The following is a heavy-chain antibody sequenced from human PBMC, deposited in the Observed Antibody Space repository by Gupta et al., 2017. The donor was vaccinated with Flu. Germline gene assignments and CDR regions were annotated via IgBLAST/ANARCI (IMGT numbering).Heavy chain of an antibody. CDR1: GGSFSGYY. D-gene: IGHD2-2*01. V-gene: IGHV4-34*01. J-gene: IGHJ2*01. CDR2: INHSGST. Sequence: QVQLQQWGAGLLKPSETLSLTCAVYGGSFSGYYWSWIRQPPGKGLEWIGEINHSGSTNYIPSLKSRVTISVDTSKNQFSLKLSSVTAADTAVYYCARYVLRYQLLSRRKKDQHWYFDLWGRGTLVTVSS. CDR3: ARYVLRYQLLSRRKKDQHWYFDL.